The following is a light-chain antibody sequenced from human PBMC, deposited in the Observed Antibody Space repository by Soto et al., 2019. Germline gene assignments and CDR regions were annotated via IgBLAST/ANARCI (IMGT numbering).Light chain of an antibody. J-gene: IGLJ3*02. CDR1: SSDVGAYKY. Sequence: QSALTQPRSVSGSPGQSVTISCTGTSSDVGAYKYVSWYQQHPGKAPKLMIYDVSKRPSGVPDRFSGSKSGNTASLTISGLQAEDEADYYCCSHAGSYTWVFGGGTKLTVL. CDR3: CSHAGSYTWV. V-gene: IGLV2-11*01. CDR2: DVS.